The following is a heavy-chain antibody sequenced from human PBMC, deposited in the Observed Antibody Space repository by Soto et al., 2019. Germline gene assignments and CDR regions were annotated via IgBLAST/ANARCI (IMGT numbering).Heavy chain of an antibody. V-gene: IGHV3-33*01. Sequence: QVHLVESGGGVVQPGGSLRLSCGASGFSFNVYAIHWVRHAPGKGLQWVAGIWPDGSNKFYADSVRGRVTISRDNSKNTLNLQMNSLGVEDTAVYYCARDGGSGPPTLFFDYWGQGTLVIVSS. CDR1: GFSFNVYA. D-gene: IGHD3-10*01. CDR2: IWPDGSNK. CDR3: ARDGGSGPPTLFFDY. J-gene: IGHJ4*02.